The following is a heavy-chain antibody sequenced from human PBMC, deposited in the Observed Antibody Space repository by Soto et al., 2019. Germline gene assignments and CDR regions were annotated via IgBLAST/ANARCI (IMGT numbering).Heavy chain of an antibody. D-gene: IGHD2-2*01. CDR3: ARAPCSSTTCYFDY. CDR1: RFAFSDYA. Sequence: EVQLLESGGGLVQPGGSLRLSCAASRFAFSDYAMSWVRQAPGKGLEWVSSISDSGGRTYYADSVKGRFIISRDNSKNTQYLQMNSLRAEDTAVYDCARAPCSSTTCYFDYWGPGTLVTVSS. J-gene: IGHJ4*02. V-gene: IGHV3-23*01. CDR2: ISDSGGRT.